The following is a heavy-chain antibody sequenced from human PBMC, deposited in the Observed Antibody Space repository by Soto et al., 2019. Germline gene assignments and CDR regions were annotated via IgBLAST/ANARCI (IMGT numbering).Heavy chain of an antibody. D-gene: IGHD1-1*01. CDR1: GGSISSDDYY. Sequence: SETLSLTCTVSGGSISSDDYYWSWIRQPPGKGLEWLGYIYDIGSTSYSPSLESRITISIDTSKTQFSLKLRSVSAADTAVYYCARDRANSPDFFGFWGQGTLVTVS. CDR2: IYDIGST. CDR3: ARDRANSPDFFGF. J-gene: IGHJ4*02. V-gene: IGHV4-30-4*01.